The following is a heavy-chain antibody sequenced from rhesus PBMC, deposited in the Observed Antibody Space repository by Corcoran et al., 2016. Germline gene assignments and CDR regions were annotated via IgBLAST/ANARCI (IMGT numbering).Heavy chain of an antibody. V-gene: IGHV3S5*01. CDR2: INNCGRIT. CDR1: GFTFSSYG. D-gene: IGHD6-25*01. J-gene: IGHJ6*01. CDR3: AKDLYSGSWNGDGLDS. Sequence: EVQLVESGGGLVQPGGSLRLSCAASGFTFSSYGMSWVRQAPGKGLECILYINNCGRITYNAASVKGRFTISRDNSKNTLALQMNSLRAEDTAVYYCAKDLYSGSWNGDGLDSWGQGVVVTVSS.